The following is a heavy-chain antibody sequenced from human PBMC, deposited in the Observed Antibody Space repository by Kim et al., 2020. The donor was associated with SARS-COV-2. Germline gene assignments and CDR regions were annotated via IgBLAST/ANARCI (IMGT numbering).Heavy chain of an antibody. CDR1: GLTVRSSS. CDR3: ARDCNPGCCLDF. J-gene: IGHJ4*02. V-gene: IGHV3-53*01. Sequence: GGSLRLSCAASGLTVRSSSMTWVRQAPGTGLEWASFIYSDGSTSYADSVKGRFTISRDNSWHTLYLQMDSLRAEDTAVYYCARDCNPGCCLDFWGQGTLVTVSS. CDR2: IYSDGST. D-gene: IGHD2-8*01.